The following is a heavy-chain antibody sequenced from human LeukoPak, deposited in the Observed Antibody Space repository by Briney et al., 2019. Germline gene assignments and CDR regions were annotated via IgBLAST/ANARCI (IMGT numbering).Heavy chain of an antibody. V-gene: IGHV4-31*03. J-gene: IGHJ4*02. CDR3: ARGFNTVTSYFDY. CDR1: GGSISSGGYY. Sequence: TLSLTCTVSGGSISSGGYYWSWIRQHPGKGLEWIGYIYYSGSTYYNPSLKSRVTISVDASKNQFSLKLSSVTAADTAVYYCARGFNTVTSYFDYWGRGTLVTVSS. D-gene: IGHD4-11*01. CDR2: IYYSGST.